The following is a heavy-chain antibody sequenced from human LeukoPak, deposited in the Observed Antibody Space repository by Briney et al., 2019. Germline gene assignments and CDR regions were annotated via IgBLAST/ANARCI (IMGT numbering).Heavy chain of an antibody. J-gene: IGHJ4*02. D-gene: IGHD2-15*01. CDR2: IYYSGST. CDR3: GRGYCSGGNCPIDY. V-gene: IGHV4-31*03. Sequence: PSQTLSLTCTVSGGSISSGGYYWSWIRQHPGKGLEWIGYIYYSGSTNYHPSLKGRVTISVDTSKNQFSLKLSSVTAADTAVYYCGRGYCSGGNCPIDYWGQGTLVTVSS. CDR1: GGSISSGGYY.